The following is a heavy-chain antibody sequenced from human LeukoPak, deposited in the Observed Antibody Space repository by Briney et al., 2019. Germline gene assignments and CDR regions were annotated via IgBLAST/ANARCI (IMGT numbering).Heavy chain of an antibody. V-gene: IGHV3-13*01. Sequence: GGSLRLSCAASGFTFSSYDMHWVRQATGKGLEWVSAIGTASDTYYPGSVKGRFTISRENAKNSLYLQMNSLRAGDTAVYYCARSRLEKYYYYSMDVWGQGTTVTVSS. J-gene: IGHJ6*02. D-gene: IGHD5-12*01. CDR3: ARSRLEKYYYYSMDV. CDR1: GFTFSSYD. CDR2: IGTASDT.